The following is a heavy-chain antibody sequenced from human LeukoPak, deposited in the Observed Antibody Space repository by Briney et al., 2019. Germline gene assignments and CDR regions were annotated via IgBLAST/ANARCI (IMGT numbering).Heavy chain of an antibody. J-gene: IGHJ6*02. CDR1: GLTFDDYA. CDR2: ISWNSGSI. Sequence: PGRSLRLSCAASGLTFDDYAMHWVRQAPGKGLEWVSGISWNSGSIGYADSVKGRFTISRDNAKNSLYLQMNSLRAEDTALYYCAKGRDPDYYYYGMDVWGQGTTVTVSS. V-gene: IGHV3-9*01. CDR3: AKGRDPDYYYYGMDV.